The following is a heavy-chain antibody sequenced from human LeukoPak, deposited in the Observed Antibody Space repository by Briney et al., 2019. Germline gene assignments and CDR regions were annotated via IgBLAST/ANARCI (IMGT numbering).Heavy chain of an antibody. J-gene: IGHJ4*02. V-gene: IGHV4-39*07. CDR3: ARASNYYYYDSAYYLYYFDY. Sequence: ETLSLTCTVSGGSISSSNYGWGWIRQPPGKGLEWIGTIFYTGGSYHNPSLKSRVTISVDTSRNLFSLKLSSVTAADTAVYYCARASNYYYYDSAYYLYYFDYWGQGTLVTVSS. CDR2: IFYTGGS. CDR1: GGSISSSNYG. D-gene: IGHD3-22*01.